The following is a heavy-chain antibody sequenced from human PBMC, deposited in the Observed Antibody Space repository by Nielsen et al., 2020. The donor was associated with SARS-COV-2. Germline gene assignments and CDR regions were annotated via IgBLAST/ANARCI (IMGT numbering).Heavy chain of an antibody. J-gene: IGHJ4*02. CDR3: ARTTVTTAFDY. Sequence: SETLSLTCTVSGGSISSGDYYWNWVRQPPGKGLEWIRHIYYSGSTYYNPSLKSRVTISEDTSKNQFSLNLSSVTAADTAVYYCARTTVTTAFDYWGQGTLVTVSS. D-gene: IGHD4-17*01. CDR1: GGSISSGDYY. V-gene: IGHV4-30-4*01. CDR2: IYYSGST.